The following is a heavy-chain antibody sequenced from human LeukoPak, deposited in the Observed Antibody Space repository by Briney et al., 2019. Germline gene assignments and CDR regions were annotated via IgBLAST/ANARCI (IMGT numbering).Heavy chain of an antibody. CDR2: ISSSSSTI. J-gene: IGHJ4*02. D-gene: IGHD1-26*01. CDR3: ARDLTGSFDY. CDR1: GFTFSSYE. Sequence: GGSLRLSCAASGFTFSSYEMNWVRQAPGKGLEWVSYISSSSSTIYYADSVKGRFSISRDNAKNSLYLQMNSLRAEDTAVYYCARDLTGSFDYWGQGTLVTVSS. V-gene: IGHV3-48*01.